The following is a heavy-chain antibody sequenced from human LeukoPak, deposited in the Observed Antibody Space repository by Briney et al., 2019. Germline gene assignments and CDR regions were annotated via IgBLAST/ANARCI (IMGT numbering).Heavy chain of an antibody. CDR3: ARHGIQLWLIDY. CDR1: GFTFSSYG. CDR2: IWYDGSNK. D-gene: IGHD5-18*01. V-gene: IGHV3-33*08. J-gene: IGHJ4*02. Sequence: GGSLRLSCAASGFTFSSYGMHWVRQAPGKGLEWVAVIWYDGSNKYYADSVKGRFTISRDNSKNTLYLQMNSLRAEDTAVYYCARHGIQLWLIDYWGQGTLVSVSS.